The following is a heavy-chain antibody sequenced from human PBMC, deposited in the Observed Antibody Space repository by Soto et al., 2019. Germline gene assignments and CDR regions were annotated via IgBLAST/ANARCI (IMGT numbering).Heavy chain of an antibody. J-gene: IGHJ4*02. Sequence: GGSLRLSCAASGFTFGSYAMSWVRQAPGKGLEWVSAISGSGGSTYYADSVKGRFTISRDNSKNTLYLQMNSLRAEDTAVYYCAKDAASSYYHSSGYYGNLYFDYWGQGT. CDR2: ISGSGGST. CDR1: GFTFGSYA. V-gene: IGHV3-23*01. CDR3: AKDAASSYYHSSGYYGNLYFDY. D-gene: IGHD3-22*01.